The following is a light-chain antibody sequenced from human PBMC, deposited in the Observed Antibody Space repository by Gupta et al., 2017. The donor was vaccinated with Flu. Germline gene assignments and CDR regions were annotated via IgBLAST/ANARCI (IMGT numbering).Light chain of an antibody. J-gene: IGKJ3*01. CDR2: NAS. V-gene: IGKV1-5*03. Sequence: PSTPSASVGDRVTITCRASQSINSWLTWYQQKPGKAPKLLIYNASTLESGVPSRFSGGGSGTEFTLTISSLQPDDFATYYCQQYNNYSPTFGPGTKVDIK. CDR1: QSINSW. CDR3: QQYNNYSPT.